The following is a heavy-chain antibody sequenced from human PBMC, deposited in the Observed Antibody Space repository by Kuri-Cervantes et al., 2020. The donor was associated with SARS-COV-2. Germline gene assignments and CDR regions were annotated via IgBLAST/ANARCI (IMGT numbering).Heavy chain of an antibody. J-gene: IGHJ2*01. Sequence: ETLSLTCAASGFTVSSNYMSWVRQAPGKGLEWVSVIYSGGSTYYADSVKGRFTISRDNSKNTLYLQMNSLRAEDTAVYYCARVIVVVPAAVGAGWYFDLWGRGTLVTVSS. CDR2: IYSGGST. V-gene: IGHV3-53*01. CDR3: ARVIVVVPAAVGAGWYFDL. CDR1: GFTVSSNY. D-gene: IGHD2-2*01.